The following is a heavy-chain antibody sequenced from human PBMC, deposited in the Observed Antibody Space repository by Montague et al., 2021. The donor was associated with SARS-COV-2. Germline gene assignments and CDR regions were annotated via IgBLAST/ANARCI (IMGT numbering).Heavy chain of an antibody. Sequence: SLRLSCAASGFTFSSYWMSWVRQAPGKGLEWVANIKQDGSEKYYVDSVKGRFTISRDNAKNSLYLQMNSLRAEDTAVYYCARGRITIFGVEDYYYGIDVWGQGTTVTVSS. J-gene: IGHJ6*02. CDR2: IKQDGSEK. CDR1: GFTFSSYW. V-gene: IGHV3-7*03. CDR3: ARGRITIFGVEDYYYGIDV. D-gene: IGHD3-3*01.